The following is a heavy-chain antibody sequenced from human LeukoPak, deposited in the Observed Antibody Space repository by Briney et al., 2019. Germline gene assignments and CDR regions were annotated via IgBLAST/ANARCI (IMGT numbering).Heavy chain of an antibody. J-gene: IGHJ4*02. CDR2: INHSGST. Sequence: SETLSLTCAVYGGSFSGYYWSWIRQPPGKGLEWIGEINHSGSTNYNPSLKSRVTISVDTSKNQFSLKLSSVTAADTAVYYCARGYYDYVWGSYRPTTYYFDYWGRGTLVTVSS. D-gene: IGHD3-16*02. V-gene: IGHV4-34*01. CDR3: ARGYYDYVWGSYRPTTYYFDY. CDR1: GGSFSGYY.